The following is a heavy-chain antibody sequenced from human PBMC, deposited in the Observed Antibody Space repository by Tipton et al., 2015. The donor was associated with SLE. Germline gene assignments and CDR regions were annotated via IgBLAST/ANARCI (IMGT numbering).Heavy chain of an antibody. CDR1: GFTFSSYG. CDR3: AKDHGVVGATRRLDY. D-gene: IGHD1-26*01. CDR2: IRYDGNNK. J-gene: IGHJ4*02. V-gene: IGHV3-30*02. Sequence: GSLRLSCAASGFTFSSYGMHWVRQAPGKGLEWVAFIRYDGNNKYYADSVKGRFTISRDNSKNTLYLQMNSLRAEDTAVYYCAKDHGVVGATRRLDYWGQGTLVTVSS.